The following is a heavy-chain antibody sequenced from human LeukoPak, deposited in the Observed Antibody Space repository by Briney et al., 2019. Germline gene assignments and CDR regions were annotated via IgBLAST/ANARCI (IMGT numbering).Heavy chain of an antibody. J-gene: IGHJ4*02. CDR3: ARVSIGWYHFDY. Sequence: GGSLRLSCVASGFSFSSYWMHWVRQVPGKGLVWVSRINPDGSTTSYADSEKDRFTISRDNAKSMVYLQMNSLRGEDSAVYYCARVSIGWYHFDYWGQGVLVSISS. D-gene: IGHD6-19*01. V-gene: IGHV3-74*01. CDR1: GFSFSSYW. CDR2: INPDGSTT.